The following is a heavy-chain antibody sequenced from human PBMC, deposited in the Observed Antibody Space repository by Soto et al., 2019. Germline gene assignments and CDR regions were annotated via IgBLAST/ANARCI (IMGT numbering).Heavy chain of an antibody. J-gene: IGHJ5*02. V-gene: IGHV4-39*01. CDR2: IYYSGST. CDR1: GGSISCSSYY. D-gene: IGHD1-26*01. Sequence: SETLSLTCTVSGGSISCSSYYWGWIRQPPGKGLEWIGSIYYSGSTYYNPSLRGRVTISLDTSKNQFSLRLSSVTAADTAVYYCATQEVGGTYVYTFDPWGQGTLVT. CDR3: ATQEVGGTYVYTFDP.